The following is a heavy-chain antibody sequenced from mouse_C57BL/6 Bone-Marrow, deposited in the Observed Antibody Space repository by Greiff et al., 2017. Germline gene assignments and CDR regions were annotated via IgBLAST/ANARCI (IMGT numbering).Heavy chain of an antibody. Sequence: VQLVESGPGLVQPSQSLSITCTVSGFSLTSYGVHWVRQSPGKGLEWLGVIWSGGSTDSNAAFISRLSISKDNSKSQVFFKMNSLQADDTAIYYCARVWWFAYWGQGTMVTVSA. V-gene: IGHV2-2*01. CDR2: IWSGGST. CDR3: ARVWWFAY. CDR1: GFSLTSYG. J-gene: IGHJ3*01.